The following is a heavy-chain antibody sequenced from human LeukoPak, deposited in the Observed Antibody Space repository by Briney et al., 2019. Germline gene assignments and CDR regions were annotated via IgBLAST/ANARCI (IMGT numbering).Heavy chain of an antibody. CDR3: AKDLETINPTMD. J-gene: IGHJ4*02. CDR2: IGGSGKNT. Sequence: GGSLRLSCAASGITFSSHAVSWVRQAPGKGLEWVSSIGGSGKNTFYADAVKGRFTISRDNSKDTLYLQMNSLKAEDTTVYYCAKDLETINPTMDWGQGTLVTVSS. CDR1: GITFSSHA. V-gene: IGHV3-23*01. D-gene: IGHD3-10*01.